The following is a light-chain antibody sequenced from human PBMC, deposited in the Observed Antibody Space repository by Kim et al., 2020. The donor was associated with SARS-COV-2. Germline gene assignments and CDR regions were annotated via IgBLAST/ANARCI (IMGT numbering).Light chain of an antibody. J-gene: IGKJ2*01. Sequence: EIVLTQSPGTLSLSPGERATLSCRASQSVSNNFLAWYQHKPGQAPRVLIYGASNRATGIPDRFSGSGSGTDFSLTISRLEPEDFAVYYCQQYGSSPPYAFGQGTKLEI. V-gene: IGKV3-20*01. CDR3: QQYGSSPPYA. CDR1: QSVSNNF. CDR2: GAS.